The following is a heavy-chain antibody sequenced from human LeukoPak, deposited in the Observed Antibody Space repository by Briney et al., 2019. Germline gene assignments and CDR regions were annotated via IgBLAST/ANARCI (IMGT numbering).Heavy chain of an antibody. CDR2: IRFDGSYK. D-gene: IGHD3-10*01. V-gene: IGHV3-30*02. CDR1: GFTFNSYG. J-gene: IGHJ4*02. Sequence: GGSLRLSCAASGFTFNSYGMHWVRQAPGKGLEWVAFIRFDGSYKYYADSVKGRFTISRDTSKNTLYLQMNSLRAEDTAVYYCAKRSGDYWGQGTLVTVSS. CDR3: AKRSGDY.